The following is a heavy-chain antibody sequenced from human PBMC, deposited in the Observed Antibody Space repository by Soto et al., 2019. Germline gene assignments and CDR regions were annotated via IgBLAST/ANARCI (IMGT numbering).Heavy chain of an antibody. V-gene: IGHV3-64*01. CDR1: GFTFSSYG. D-gene: IGHD2-15*01. CDR2: ISSNGGSK. J-gene: IGHJ4*02. Sequence: GGSLRLSCAASGFTFSSYGMHWVRQAPGKGLEYVAAISSNGGSKYYANSVKGRFTISRDNSKNTLYLQMGSLRAEDMAVYYCARALVGGFYDYWGQGTLVTVSS. CDR3: ARALVGGFYDY.